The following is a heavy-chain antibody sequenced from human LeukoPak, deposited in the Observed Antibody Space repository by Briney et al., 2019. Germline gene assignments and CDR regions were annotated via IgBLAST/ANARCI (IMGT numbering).Heavy chain of an antibody. CDR2: INPSGGST. CDR1: GYTFTSYY. CDR3: ARAWLRLNPYFDY. Sequence: ASVKVSCKASGYTFTSYYIHWVRQAPGQGLEWMGLINPSGGSTNYAQKFQGRVTMTRDTSISTAYMELSRLRSDDTAVYYCARAWLRLNPYFDYWGQGTLVTVSS. D-gene: IGHD5-12*01. J-gene: IGHJ4*02. V-gene: IGHV1-2*02.